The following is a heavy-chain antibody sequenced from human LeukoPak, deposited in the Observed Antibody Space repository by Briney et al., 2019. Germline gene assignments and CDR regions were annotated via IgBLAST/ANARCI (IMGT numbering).Heavy chain of an antibody. J-gene: IGHJ6*03. CDR3: ARDREENSGSYYGPDYYYYMDV. D-gene: IGHD1-26*01. V-gene: IGHV1-69*13. Sequence: GASVKVSCXASGGTFSSYAISWVRQAPGQGLEWMGGIIPIFGTANYAQKFQGRVTITADESTSTAYMELSSLRSEDTAVYYCARDREENSGSYYGPDYYYYMDVWGKGTTVTVSS. CDR2: IIPIFGTA. CDR1: GGTFSSYA.